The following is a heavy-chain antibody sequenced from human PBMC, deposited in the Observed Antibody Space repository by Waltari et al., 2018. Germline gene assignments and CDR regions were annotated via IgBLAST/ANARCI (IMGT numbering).Heavy chain of an antibody. CDR3: ARATYYYGSGSYLRWFDP. Sequence: QVQLQQWGAGLLKPSETLSLTCAVYGGSFSGYYWSWIRPPPGKGLEWIGEINHSGSTNYNPSLKSRVTISVDTSKNQFSLKLSSVTAADTAVYYCARATYYYGSGSYLRWFDPWGQGTLVTVSS. D-gene: IGHD3-10*01. CDR2: INHSGST. V-gene: IGHV4-34*01. CDR1: GGSFSGYY. J-gene: IGHJ5*02.